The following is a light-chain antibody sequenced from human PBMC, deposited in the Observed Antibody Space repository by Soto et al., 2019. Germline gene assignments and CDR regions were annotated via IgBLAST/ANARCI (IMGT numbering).Light chain of an antibody. CDR2: EVT. J-gene: IGLJ1*01. CDR3: QSYDNSLSVYV. Sequence: QSALTQPASVSGSPGQSITISCTGTSSDVGAYNYVSWYQHHPGKVPKLLIYEVTNRPSGVPDRFSGSKSGTSASLAITGLQAEDEADYYCQSYDNSLSVYVFGTGTKVTV. CDR1: SSDVGAYNY. V-gene: IGLV2-14*01.